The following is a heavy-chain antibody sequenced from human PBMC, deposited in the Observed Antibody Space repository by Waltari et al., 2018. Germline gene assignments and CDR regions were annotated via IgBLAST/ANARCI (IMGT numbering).Heavy chain of an antibody. J-gene: IGHJ6*02. CDR3: AKDEGARLAPTFGMDA. CDR2: MTASGLM. D-gene: IGHD6-6*01. CDR1: GFPFIPYT. V-gene: IGHV3-23*04. Sequence: EMQLVESGGALVQPGGSLRLSCAASGFPFIPYTMNWVRQAPGQGLEWVAVMTASGLMDYGDSVKGRFIISRDNSKNTLYLEMFRLRVEDTARYYCAKDEGARLAPTFGMDAWGQGTTVIVS.